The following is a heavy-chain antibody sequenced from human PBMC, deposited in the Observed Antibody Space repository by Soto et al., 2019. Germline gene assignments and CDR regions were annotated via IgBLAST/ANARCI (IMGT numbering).Heavy chain of an antibody. CDR1: GGTFSNFA. CDR3: ARDFGLHYCFES. CDR2: IIPMFGAA. V-gene: IGHV1-69*01. Sequence: QVQLVQSGAEVKKPGSSVKVSCTASGGTFSNFAISWVRQARGQGLEWMGGIIPMFGAADYAPEFQGRVTITADESTSTAYMELSSLRSEDTVMYYRARDFGLHYCFESWGQGTQVTVSS. D-gene: IGHD3-3*01. J-gene: IGHJ5*01.